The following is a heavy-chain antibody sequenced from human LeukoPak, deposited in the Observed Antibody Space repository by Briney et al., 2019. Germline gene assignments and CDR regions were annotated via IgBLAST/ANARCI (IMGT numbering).Heavy chain of an antibody. CDR1: GFTFASYA. CDR3: VACSSASCYGDRFDP. Sequence: GGSLRLSCEASGFTFASYAMTWVRQAPGKGLEWVSSISATDGSTYYAYSVRGRFTISRDNTTNTLFLQMSSLRAEDTALYYCVACSSASCYGDRFDPWGQGTLVTVSS. V-gene: IGHV3-23*01. CDR2: ISATDGST. J-gene: IGHJ5*02. D-gene: IGHD2-2*01.